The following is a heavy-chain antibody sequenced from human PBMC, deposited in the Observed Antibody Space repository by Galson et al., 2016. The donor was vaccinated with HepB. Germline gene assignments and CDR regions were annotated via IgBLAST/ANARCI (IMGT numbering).Heavy chain of an antibody. Sequence: SLRLSCAASGFIFSTYSMNWVRQAPGKGLEWVSSISSGGPYRYYADSVKGRFTISRDNAKKSLYLQMNSLRAEDTAVYYCARMRYSSGWLDGFDTWGQGTMVTVSS. V-gene: IGHV3-21*01. CDR1: GFIFSTYS. J-gene: IGHJ3*02. CDR3: ARMRYSSGWLDGFDT. D-gene: IGHD6-19*01. CDR2: ISSGGPYR.